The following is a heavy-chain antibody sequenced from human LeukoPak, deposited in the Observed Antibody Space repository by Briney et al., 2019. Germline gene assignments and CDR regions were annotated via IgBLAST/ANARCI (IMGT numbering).Heavy chain of an antibody. CDR2: IYYSGST. J-gene: IGHJ4*02. D-gene: IGHD5-24*01. V-gene: IGHV4-59*11. CDR1: GGSISSHY. CDR3: ARGLVARGMATIYFDY. Sequence: SETLSLTCTVSGGSISSHYWSWIRQPPGKGLEWIGYIYYSGSTNYNPSLKSRVTISVDTSKNQFSLKPSSVTAADTAVYYCARGLVARGMATIYFDYWGQGTLVTASS.